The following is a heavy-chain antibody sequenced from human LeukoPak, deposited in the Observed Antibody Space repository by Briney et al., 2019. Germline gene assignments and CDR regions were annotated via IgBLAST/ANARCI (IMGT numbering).Heavy chain of an antibody. V-gene: IGHV3-74*01. CDR2: INSDGSST. CDR3: ARDGVEFYNWFDP. Sequence: GGSLRLSCAASGFTFSSYWMHWVRQAPGKGLEWVSRINSDGSSTTYADSVKGRFTISRDNAKNTLYLQMNSLRAEDTAVYYCARDGVEFYNWFDPWGQGTLVTVSS. D-gene: IGHD2-21*01. CDR1: GFTFSSYW. J-gene: IGHJ5*02.